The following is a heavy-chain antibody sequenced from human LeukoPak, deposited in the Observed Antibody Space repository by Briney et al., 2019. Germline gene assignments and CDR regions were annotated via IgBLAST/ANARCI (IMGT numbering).Heavy chain of an antibody. Sequence: GGSLRLSCAASGFTFSSYGMHWVRQAPGKGLEWVAVISYDGSNKYYADSVKGRFTISRDNSKNTLHLQMNSLRAEDTAVYYCAKDGTIFGVVIYIVGWFDPWAREPWSPSPQ. D-gene: IGHD3-3*01. J-gene: IGHJ5*02. CDR1: GFTFSSYG. CDR2: ISYDGSNK. V-gene: IGHV3-30*18. CDR3: AKDGTIFGVVIYIVGWFDP.